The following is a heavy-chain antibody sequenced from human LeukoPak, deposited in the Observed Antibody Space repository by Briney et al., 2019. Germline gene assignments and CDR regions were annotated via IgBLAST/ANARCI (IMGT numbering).Heavy chain of an antibody. Sequence: SETLSLTCTVSGGSISSGDYYWSWIRQPPGKGLEWIGYIYYSGSTYYNPSLKSRVTISVDTSKNQFSLKLSSVTAADTAVYYCARTLMITFGGVIVLYYFDYWGQGTLVTVSS. CDR1: GGSISSGDYY. CDR3: ARTLMITFGGVIVLYYFDY. J-gene: IGHJ4*02. CDR2: IYYSGST. V-gene: IGHV4-30-4*08. D-gene: IGHD3-16*02.